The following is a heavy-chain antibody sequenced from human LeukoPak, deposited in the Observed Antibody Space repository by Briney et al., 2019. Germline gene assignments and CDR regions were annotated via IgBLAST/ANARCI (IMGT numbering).Heavy chain of an antibody. J-gene: IGHJ4*02. CDR1: GGTFSSYA. V-gene: IGHV1-69*04. CDR3: AREDRGLAVDTAMATLDY. Sequence: SVKVSCKASGGTFSSYAISWVRQAPGQGLEWMGRIIPILGIANYAQKFQGRVTITADKSTSTAYMELSSLRSEDTAVYYCAREDRGLAVDTAMATLDYWGQGTLVTVSS. D-gene: IGHD5-18*01. CDR2: IIPILGIA.